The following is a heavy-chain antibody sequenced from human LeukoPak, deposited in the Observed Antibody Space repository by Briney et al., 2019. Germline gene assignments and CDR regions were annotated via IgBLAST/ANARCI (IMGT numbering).Heavy chain of an antibody. V-gene: IGHV3-9*01. Sequence: GGSLRLSCAASGFTFDDYAMHWVRQAPGKGLEWVSGISWNSGSIGYADSVKGRFTISRDNAKNSLYLQMNSLRAEDTALYYCGKGYCVGGSCYFDYWGQGTLVTVSS. J-gene: IGHJ4*02. D-gene: IGHD2-15*01. CDR2: ISWNSGSI. CDR1: GFTFDDYA. CDR3: GKGYCVGGSCYFDY.